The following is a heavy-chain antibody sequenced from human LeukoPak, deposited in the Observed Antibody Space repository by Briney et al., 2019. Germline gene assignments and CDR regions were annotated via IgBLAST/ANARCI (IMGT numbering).Heavy chain of an antibody. J-gene: IGHJ4*02. D-gene: IGHD5-12*01. CDR1: GYNFTSYG. Sequence: ASVKVSCKTSGYNFTSYGISWVRQAPGQGLEWMGWISAYNGNTNYAQKFQGRLTMTTDTSTNTAYMEMKSLRSDDTAVYYCARAQPLVATIFDYWGQGTLVTVSS. CDR3: ARAQPLVATIFDY. CDR2: ISAYNGNT. V-gene: IGHV1-18*01.